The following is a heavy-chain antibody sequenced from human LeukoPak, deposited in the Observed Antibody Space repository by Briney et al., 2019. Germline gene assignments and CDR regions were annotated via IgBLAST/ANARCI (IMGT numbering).Heavy chain of an antibody. CDR1: GGTFSSYA. CDR2: IIPILGIA. D-gene: IGHD3-16*02. Sequence: ASVKVSCKASGGTFSSYAISWVRQAPGQGLEWMGRIIPILGIANYAQKFQGRVTITADKSTSTAYMELSSLRSEDTAVYYCTRDDRFYGMDVWGQGTTVTVSS. CDR3: TRDDRFYGMDV. V-gene: IGHV1-69*04. J-gene: IGHJ6*02.